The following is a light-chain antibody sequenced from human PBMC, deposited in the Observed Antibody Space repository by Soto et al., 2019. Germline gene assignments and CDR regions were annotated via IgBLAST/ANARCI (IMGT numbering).Light chain of an antibody. Sequence: AIQVTQSPSSLSASVGDRVTITCRASQDIRNELSWYQQKPGKAPKFLIFAASNLQSGVPSRFSGSGSGTDFTLTISSLQPEDFATYFCLQDDDYPCTFGGGTQVEIK. CDR3: LQDDDYPCT. J-gene: IGKJ4*01. CDR1: QDIRNE. V-gene: IGKV1-6*01. CDR2: AAS.